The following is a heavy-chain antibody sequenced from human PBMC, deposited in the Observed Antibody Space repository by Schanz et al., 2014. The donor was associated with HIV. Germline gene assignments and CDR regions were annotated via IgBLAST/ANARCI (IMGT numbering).Heavy chain of an antibody. Sequence: QVQLVESGGGVVQPGRSLRLSCAASGFTFSSYGMHWVRQAPGKGLEWMAVISFDGSNKYYADSVKGQFTISRDNSKNTPYVQMNSLRAEDTAVYYCAREKYSSSWWRAGLYFYGMEVWGQGALVTVSS. CDR1: GFTFSSYG. V-gene: IGHV3-30*03. CDR2: ISFDGSNK. CDR3: AREKYSSSWWRAGLYFYGMEV. J-gene: IGHJ6*02. D-gene: IGHD6-6*01.